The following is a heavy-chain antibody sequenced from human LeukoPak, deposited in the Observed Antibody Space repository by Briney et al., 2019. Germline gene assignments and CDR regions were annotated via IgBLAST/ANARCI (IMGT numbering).Heavy chain of an antibody. D-gene: IGHD3-10*01. V-gene: IGHV1-69*04. J-gene: IGHJ6*02. Sequence: GASVKVSCKASGGTFSSYAISWVRQAPGQGLEWMGRIIPILGIANYAQKFQGRVTITADKSTSTAYMELSSLRSEDTAVYYCARGLWFGEDYHGMDVWGQGTTVTVSS. CDR3: ARGLWFGEDYHGMDV. CDR1: GGTFSSYA. CDR2: IIPILGIA.